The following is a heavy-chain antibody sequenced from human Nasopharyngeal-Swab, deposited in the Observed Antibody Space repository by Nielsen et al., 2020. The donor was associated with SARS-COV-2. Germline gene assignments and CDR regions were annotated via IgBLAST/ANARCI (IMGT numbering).Heavy chain of an antibody. CDR2: IYYSGST. J-gene: IGHJ5*02. D-gene: IGHD3-3*01. CDR3: ARARTRTIFGVVGWFDP. V-gene: IGHV4-31*03. Sequence: SETLSLTCTVSGGSISSGGYYWSWIRQHPGKDLEWIGYIYYSGSTYYNPSLKSRVTISVDTSKNQFSLKLSSVTAADTAVYYCARARTRTIFGVVGWFDPWGQGTLVTVSS. CDR1: GGSISSGGYY.